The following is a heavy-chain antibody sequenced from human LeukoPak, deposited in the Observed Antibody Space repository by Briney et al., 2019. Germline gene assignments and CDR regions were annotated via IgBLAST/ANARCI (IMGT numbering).Heavy chain of an antibody. V-gene: IGHV3-15*01. J-gene: IGHJ4*02. CDR3: TTDSPGIAAAGHFDY. CDR2: IKSKTDGGTT. D-gene: IGHD6-13*01. Sequence: PGGSLRLSSAASGFTFSNAWMSWVRQAPGKGLEWVGRIKSKTDGGTTDYAAPVKGRFTISRDDSKNTLYLQMNSLKTEDTAVYYSTTDSPGIAAAGHFDYWGQGTLVTVSS. CDR1: GFTFSNAW.